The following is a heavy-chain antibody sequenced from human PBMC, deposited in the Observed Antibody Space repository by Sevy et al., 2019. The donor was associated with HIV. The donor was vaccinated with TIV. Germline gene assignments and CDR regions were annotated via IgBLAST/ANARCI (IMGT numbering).Heavy chain of an antibody. CDR3: ARVVIAGIQLWARGGNFDY. J-gene: IGHJ4*02. V-gene: IGHV3-7*01. Sequence: GGSLRLSCAASGFTFSSYWMSWVRLAPGKGLEWVAIRKQDGSEKDYVDSVKGRFTISRDNAKNSLYLQMNSLIAEDTAVYYCARVVIAGIQLWARGGNFDYWGQGTLVTVSS. D-gene: IGHD5-18*01. CDR2: RKQDGSEK. CDR1: GFTFSSYW.